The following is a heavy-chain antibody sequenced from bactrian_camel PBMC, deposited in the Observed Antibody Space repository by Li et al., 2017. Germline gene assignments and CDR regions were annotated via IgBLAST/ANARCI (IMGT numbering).Heavy chain of an antibody. V-gene: IGHV3-2*01. J-gene: IGHJ4*01. CDR2: VYSDGANT. D-gene: IGHD1*01. CDR1: GFTFSTYD. Sequence: VQLVESGGGLVQPGGSLRLSCAASGFTFSTYDMSWVRQAPGKGLEWVSSVYSDGANTYYADSVKGRFTISRDNAKNTLYLQMNSLKPEDTAMYYCAATIVVVDIRRDLDESDFGYWGRQGTQVTVS.